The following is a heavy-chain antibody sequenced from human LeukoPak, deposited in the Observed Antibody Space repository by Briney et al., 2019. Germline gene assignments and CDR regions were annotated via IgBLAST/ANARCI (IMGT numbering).Heavy chain of an antibody. J-gene: IGHJ5*02. D-gene: IGHD4-17*01. CDR2: IYPSGST. V-gene: IGHV4-4*07. Sequence: SETLSLTCTVSGGSISTYYWSWIRQPAGKGLEWIGRIYPSGSTNYNPSLKSRVTMSVDTSKNQFSLKLSSVTAADTAVYYCAGDKAATGTYNWFDPWGQGTLVTVSS. CDR3: AGDKAATGTYNWFDP. CDR1: GGSISTYY.